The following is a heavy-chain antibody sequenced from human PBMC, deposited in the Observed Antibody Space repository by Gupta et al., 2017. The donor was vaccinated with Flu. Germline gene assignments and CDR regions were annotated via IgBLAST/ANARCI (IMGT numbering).Heavy chain of an antibody. CDR2: IYPGDSDT. CDR3: ARGNSGYEDNYYYYNDMDV. V-gene: IGHV5-51*03. CDR1: GYTFTTYW. J-gene: IGHJ6*02. Sequence: EVQLVQSGAEVKKPGESLRISCQGSGYTFTTYWIVWVRQMPGKGLEWMGMIYPGDSDTRYSPSFQGQVTISANKSTSTAYLQWSNLKASDTAMYYCARGNSGYEDNYYYYNDMDVWGQGTTVTVS. D-gene: IGHD5-12*01.